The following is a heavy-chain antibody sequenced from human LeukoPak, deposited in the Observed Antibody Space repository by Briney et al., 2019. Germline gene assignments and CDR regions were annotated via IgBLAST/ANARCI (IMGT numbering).Heavy chain of an antibody. CDR2: IYYSGST. D-gene: IGHD4-17*01. CDR1: GGSISSSSYY. CDR3: ARGHGDYLHYYYYMDV. Sequence: SETLSLTCTVSGGSISSSSYYWGWIRQPPGKGLEWIGSIYYSGSTYYNPSLKSRVTISVDTSKNQFSLKLSSVTAADTAVYYCARGHGDYLHYYYYMDVWGKGTTVTVSS. V-gene: IGHV4-39*07. J-gene: IGHJ6*03.